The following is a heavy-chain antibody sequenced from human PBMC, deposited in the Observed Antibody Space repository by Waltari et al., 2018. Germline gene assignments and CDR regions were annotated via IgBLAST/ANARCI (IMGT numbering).Heavy chain of an antibody. J-gene: IGHJ6*03. CDR2: ISSSSGTL. V-gene: IGHV3-48*04. D-gene: IGHD1-1*01. CDR3: AREDIQYYYYLDV. CDR1: GFTYGSSD. Sequence: EVQRVESGEALVQPGGSLRLAGAASGFTYGSSDMTGARQATGGRLEWVSHISSSSGTLYSADSVKGRFTISRDNAKNSLYLQMSSLRVEDTAVYYCAREDIQYYYYLDVWGKGTTVTVSS.